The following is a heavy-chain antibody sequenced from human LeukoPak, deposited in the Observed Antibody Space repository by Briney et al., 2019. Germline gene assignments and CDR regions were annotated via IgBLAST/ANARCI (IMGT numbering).Heavy chain of an antibody. Sequence: PSQTLSLTCTVSGGSISSGGYYWSWIRQHPGKGLEWIGYIYYSGSTYYNPSLQSRVTISVDTSKNQFSLKMSSVTAADTAVYYCAREHGDYGWFDPWGQGTLVTASS. J-gene: IGHJ5*02. CDR1: GGSISSGGYY. CDR2: IYYSGST. V-gene: IGHV4-31*03. D-gene: IGHD4-17*01. CDR3: AREHGDYGWFDP.